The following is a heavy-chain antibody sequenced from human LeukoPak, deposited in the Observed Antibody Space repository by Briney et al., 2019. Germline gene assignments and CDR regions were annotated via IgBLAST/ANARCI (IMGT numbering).Heavy chain of an antibody. CDR3: ARGQALFDY. V-gene: IGHV3-21*01. D-gene: IGHD6-6*01. J-gene: IGHJ4*02. CDR1: GFTFSSYS. Sequence: PGGSLRLSCAASGFTFSSYSMNWVRQAPGKGLGWVSSISSSSSYIYYADSVKGRFTISRDNARNSLYLQMNSLRAEDTAVYYCARGQALFDYWGQGTLVTVSS. CDR2: ISSSSSYI.